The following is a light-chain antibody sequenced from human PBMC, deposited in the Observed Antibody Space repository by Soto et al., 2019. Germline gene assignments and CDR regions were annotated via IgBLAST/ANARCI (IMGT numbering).Light chain of an antibody. CDR2: WGS. Sequence: DIVMTQSPLSLPVTPGEPASMSCRSSQSLLHSSGNNYLDWYVQKPGQSPQLLIYWGSSRASGVPDRFNDSGSSTEVTRNISRVEEEDVGNYYCMQGQQTPITIGQGTRLEIK. J-gene: IGKJ5*01. V-gene: IGKV2-28*01. CDR3: MQGQQTPIT. CDR1: QSLLHSSGNNY.